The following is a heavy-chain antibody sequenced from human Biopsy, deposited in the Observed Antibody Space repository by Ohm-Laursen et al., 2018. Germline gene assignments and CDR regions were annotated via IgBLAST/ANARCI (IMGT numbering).Heavy chain of an antibody. CDR3: ARDPGYDFWSGSDPFDI. J-gene: IGHJ3*02. CDR2: ISTYNDDT. CDR1: GYTFTAYS. Sequence: SVKVSCKTSGYTFTAYSISWVRQAPGQGLEWMGWISTYNDDTNIAQKFQGRVSMTTDTSTRTAYMELRSLRSGDTAIYFCARDPGYDFWSGSDPFDIWGQGTLVTVS. D-gene: IGHD3-3*01. V-gene: IGHV1-18*04.